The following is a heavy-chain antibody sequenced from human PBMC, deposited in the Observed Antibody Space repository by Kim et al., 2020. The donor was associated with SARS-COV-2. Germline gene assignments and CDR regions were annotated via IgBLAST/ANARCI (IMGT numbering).Heavy chain of an antibody. V-gene: IGHV1-2*04. CDR2: INPNSGGT. D-gene: IGHD6-13*01. CDR1: GYTFTGYY. J-gene: IGHJ4*02. Sequence: ASVKVSCKASGYTFTGYYMHWVRQAPGQGLEWMGWINPNSGGTNYAQKFQGWVTMTRDTSISTAYMELSRLRSDDTAVYYCARVSSSWHGPFDYWGQGTLVTVSS. CDR3: ARVSSSWHGPFDY.